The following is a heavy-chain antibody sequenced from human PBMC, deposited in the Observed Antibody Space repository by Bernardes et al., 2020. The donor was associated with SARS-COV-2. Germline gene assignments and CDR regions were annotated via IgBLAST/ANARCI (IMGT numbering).Heavy chain of an antibody. V-gene: IGHV3-53*01. Sequence: GSLRLSCAASGFTVSTNYMNWVRQSPGKGLEWVSVISAGGDTYYADSVKGRFTISRDKSENTVYLQMNSLRGEDTAVYYCARDTRGRGLGRYYFDYWGQGTLVTVSS. CDR2: ISAGGDT. D-gene: IGHD2-2*01. J-gene: IGHJ4*02. CDR3: ARDTRGRGLGRYYFDY. CDR1: GFTVSTNY.